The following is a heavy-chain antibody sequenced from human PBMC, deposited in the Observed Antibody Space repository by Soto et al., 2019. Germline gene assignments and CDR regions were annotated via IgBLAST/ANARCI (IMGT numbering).Heavy chain of an antibody. CDR3: AKDGVRDTMVRGVNVY. D-gene: IGHD3-10*01. V-gene: IGHV3-23*01. CDR1: GFTFSSYA. Sequence: EVQLLESGGGLVQPGGSLRLSCAASGFTFSSYAMSWVRQAPGKGLEWVSAISGSGGSTYYADSVKGRFTISRDNSKNTLYMKMNSLRAEDTAVYYCAKDGVRDTMVRGVNVYWGQGTLVTVSS. J-gene: IGHJ4*02. CDR2: ISGSGGST.